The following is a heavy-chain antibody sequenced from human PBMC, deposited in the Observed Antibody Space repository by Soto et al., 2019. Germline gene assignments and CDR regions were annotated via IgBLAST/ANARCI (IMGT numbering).Heavy chain of an antibody. Sequence: GESLKISCKGSGYSFTSYWISWVRQMPGKGLEWMGRIDPSDSYTNYSPSFQGHVTISADKSISTAYLQWSSLKASDTAMYYCVRRSGSYDDDFVIWGQGTMVTVSS. CDR3: VRRSGSYDDDFVI. J-gene: IGHJ3*02. CDR2: IDPSDSYT. D-gene: IGHD1-26*01. V-gene: IGHV5-10-1*01. CDR1: GYSFTSYW.